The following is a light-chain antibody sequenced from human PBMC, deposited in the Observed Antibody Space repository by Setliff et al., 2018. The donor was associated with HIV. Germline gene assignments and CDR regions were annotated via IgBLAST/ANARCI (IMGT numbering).Light chain of an antibody. V-gene: IGLV2-14*03. CDR3: SSYTDTTTYV. CDR1: SHDVGAYNY. J-gene: IGLJ1*01. Sequence: QSALTQPASVSGSRGRSITISCTGTSHDVGAYNYVSWYQQHPGKAPKLIIYDVTYRPSGVSIRFSGSKSDNTASLTISGLQTEDEADYYCSSYTDTTTYVFGTGTKVTV. CDR2: DVT.